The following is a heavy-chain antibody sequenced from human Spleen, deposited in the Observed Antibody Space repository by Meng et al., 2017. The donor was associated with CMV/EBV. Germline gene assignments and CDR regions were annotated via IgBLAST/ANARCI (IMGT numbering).Heavy chain of an antibody. CDR3: ARVGKYSSSKVDY. J-gene: IGHJ4*02. V-gene: IGHV4-30-4*08. CDR2: IYYSGST. D-gene: IGHD6-6*01. Sequence: HGHLHGSGPGLLKPSQTLSLTCTVSGGSISRGDYYWSWIRQPPGKGLEWIGYIYYSGSTYYNPSLKNRVTISVDTSKNQFSLKLSSVTAADTAVYCCARVGKYSSSKVDYWGQGTLVTVSS. CDR1: GGSISRGDYY.